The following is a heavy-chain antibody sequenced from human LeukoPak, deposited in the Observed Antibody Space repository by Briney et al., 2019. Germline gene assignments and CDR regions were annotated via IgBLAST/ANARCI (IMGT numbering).Heavy chain of an antibody. Sequence: GESLKISCKGSGYTFTTYWIGWVRQMYGKGLEWMGIIYPGDSDPRYSPSFQGQVTISADTSISTAYLQWSSLKASDSAMYYCVRHGLGSSWFGFDYWGQGTLVTVSS. CDR2: IYPGDSDP. CDR1: GYTFTTYW. CDR3: VRHGLGSSWFGFDY. J-gene: IGHJ4*02. V-gene: IGHV5-51*01. D-gene: IGHD6-13*01.